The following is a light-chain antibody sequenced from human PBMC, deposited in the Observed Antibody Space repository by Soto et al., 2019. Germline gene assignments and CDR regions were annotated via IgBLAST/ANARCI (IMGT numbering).Light chain of an antibody. V-gene: IGKV3-20*01. CDR2: VAS. CDR3: QQYGSSPIT. Sequence: EIVLTQSPGTLSLSPGERATLSCRASQSVSSNYLAWYQQKPGQAPRVLIYVASSRATGIPDRFSGSGSGTDFTLTISRLEPEDFAVYYCQQYGSSPITFGQGTRLAMK. CDR1: QSVSSNY. J-gene: IGKJ5*01.